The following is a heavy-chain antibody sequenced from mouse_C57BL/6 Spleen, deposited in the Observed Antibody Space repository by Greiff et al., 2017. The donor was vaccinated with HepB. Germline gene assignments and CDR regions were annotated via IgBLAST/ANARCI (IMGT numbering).Heavy chain of an antibody. Sequence: LVESGAELVRPGSSVKLSCKASGYTFTSYWMHWVKQRPIQGLEWIGNIDPSDSETHYNQKFKDKATLTVDKSSSTAYMQLSSLTSEDSAVYYCASYYSNYGGFAYWGQGTLVTVSA. CDR3: ASYYSNYGGFAY. CDR1: GYTFTSYW. V-gene: IGHV1-52*01. D-gene: IGHD2-5*01. CDR2: IDPSDSET. J-gene: IGHJ3*01.